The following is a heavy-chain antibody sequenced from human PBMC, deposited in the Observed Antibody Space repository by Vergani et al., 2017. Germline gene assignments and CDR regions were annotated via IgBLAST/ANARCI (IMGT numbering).Heavy chain of an antibody. J-gene: IGHJ4*02. V-gene: IGHV4-61*10. Sequence: QVQLQESGPGLVKPSETLSLTCTVSGGSVSSGSYYWSWIRQPAGKGLEWIGYIYYSGSTNYNPSLKSRVTISVDTSKNQFSLKLSSVTAADTAVYYCARREVGPYYFDYWGQGTLVTVSS. CDR1: GGSVSSGSYY. CDR2: IYYSGST. D-gene: IGHD2-2*01. CDR3: ARREVGPYYFDY.